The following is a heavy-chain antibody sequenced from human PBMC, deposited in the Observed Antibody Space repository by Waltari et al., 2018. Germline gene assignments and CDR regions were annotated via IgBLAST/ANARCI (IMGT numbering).Heavy chain of an antibody. D-gene: IGHD2-15*01. CDR2: IIPICGTA. CDR1: GESFSSYA. V-gene: IGHV1-69*08. CDR3: ARDLIVVVAARDYYYYGMDV. Sequence: VQLVQSGAGVTQPGSSVDVYCKASGESFSSYAVRWVRQATGPGLEWMGRIIPICGTANYAQKFQGRVTITADKSTSTAYMELSSLRSEDTAVYDCARDLIVVVAARDYYYYGMDVWGQGTTVTVSS. J-gene: IGHJ6*02.